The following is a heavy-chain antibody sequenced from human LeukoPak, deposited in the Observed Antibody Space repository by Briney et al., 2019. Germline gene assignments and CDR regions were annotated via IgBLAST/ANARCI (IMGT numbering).Heavy chain of an antibody. J-gene: IGHJ4*02. CDR1: GGTFSSYA. CDR2: IIPIFGTA. D-gene: IGHD3-10*01. Sequence: AASVTVSCTASGGTFSSYAISWARQAPGQGLEWMGGIIPIFGTANYAQKFQGRVTITADESTSTAYMELSSLRSEDTAVYYCARVGEYSPGGYWGQGTLVTVSS. CDR3: ARVGEYSPGGY. V-gene: IGHV1-69*13.